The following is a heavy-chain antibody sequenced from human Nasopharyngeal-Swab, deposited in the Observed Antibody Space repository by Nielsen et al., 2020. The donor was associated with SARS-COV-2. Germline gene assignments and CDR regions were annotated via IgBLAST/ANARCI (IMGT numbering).Heavy chain of an antibody. CDR1: GFTFSNAW. J-gene: IGHJ4*02. CDR2: IKSKTDGGTT. V-gene: IGHV3-15*01. CDR3: TAKGH. Sequence: GEFLKISCAASGFTFSNAWMNWVRQAPGKGLEWVGRIKSKTDGGTTDYAAPVKGRFTISRDDSKDTLFLEMNSLKIEDTAVYYCTAKGHWGQGTLVSVSS.